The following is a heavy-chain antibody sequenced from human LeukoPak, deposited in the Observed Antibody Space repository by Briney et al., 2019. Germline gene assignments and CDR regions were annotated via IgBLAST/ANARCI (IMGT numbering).Heavy chain of an antibody. CDR2: IWYDGSNK. J-gene: IGHJ4*02. CDR3: AKVSDSNYDILTSSDY. V-gene: IGHV3-33*06. Sequence: GGSLRLSCAASGFTFSSYGMHWVRQAPGKGLEWVAVIWYDGSNKYYADSVKGRFTISRDNSKNTLYLQMNSLRAEDTAVYYCAKVSDSNYDILTSSDYWGQGTLVTVSS. D-gene: IGHD3-9*01. CDR1: GFTFSSYG.